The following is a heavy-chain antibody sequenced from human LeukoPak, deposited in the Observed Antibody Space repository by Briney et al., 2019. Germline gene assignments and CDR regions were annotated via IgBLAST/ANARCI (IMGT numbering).Heavy chain of an antibody. J-gene: IGHJ4*02. CDR3: ARDSPDYGGKGFDY. CDR2: ISGSGGST. Sequence: GGSLRLSCAASGFTFSSYAMSWVRQAPGKGLEWVSAISGSGGSTYYADSVKGRFTISRDNSKNSLYLQMNTLRAEDTAIYYCARDSPDYGGKGFDYWGQGTLVTVSS. V-gene: IGHV3-23*01. CDR1: GFTFSSYA. D-gene: IGHD4-23*01.